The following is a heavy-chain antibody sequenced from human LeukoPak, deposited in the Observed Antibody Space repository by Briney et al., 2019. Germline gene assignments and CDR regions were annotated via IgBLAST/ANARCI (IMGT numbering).Heavy chain of an antibody. CDR2: ISGSGGST. CDR3: AKDPRTYYYDSSGYCGVPPDY. V-gene: IGHV3-23*01. CDR1: GFTFSSYA. Sequence: GGSLRLSCAASGFTFSSYAMSWVRQAPGKGLEWVSAISGSGGSTYYADSVKGRFTISRDNSKNTLYLQMNSLRAEDTAVYYCAKDPRTYYYDSSGYCGVPPDYWGQGTLVTVSS. D-gene: IGHD3-22*01. J-gene: IGHJ4*02.